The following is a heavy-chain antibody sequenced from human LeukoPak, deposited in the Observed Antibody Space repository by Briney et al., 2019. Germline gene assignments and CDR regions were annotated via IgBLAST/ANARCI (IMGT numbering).Heavy chain of an antibody. J-gene: IGHJ4*02. Sequence: PGGSLRLSCAASGFTFSSYWMHWVRQAPGKGLVWVSRIKSDDSSTSYADSVKGRFTISRDNSKNTLYLQMNSLRAGDTAVYYCARGPRDIVVVDAHYFDYWGQGTLVTVSS. CDR2: IKSDDSST. CDR3: ARGPRDIVVVDAHYFDY. D-gene: IGHD2-15*01. V-gene: IGHV3-74*01. CDR1: GFTFSSYW.